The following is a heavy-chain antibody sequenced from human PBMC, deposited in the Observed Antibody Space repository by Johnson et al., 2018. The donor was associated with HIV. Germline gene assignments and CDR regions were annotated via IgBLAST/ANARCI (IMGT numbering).Heavy chain of an antibody. CDR3: TTGAGRQYGSGGGDGFDM. Sequence: VQLVESGGGLVKPGGSLRLSCAASGFTFSNAWMTWVRQAPGKGLEWVGRIKSKTDGATTDYAAPVKGRFTISRDDSKNTLYLQMNSLKTEDTAVYYCTTGAGRQYGSGGGDGFDMWGQGTMVTVSS. D-gene: IGHD3-10*01. V-gene: IGHV3-15*01. J-gene: IGHJ3*02. CDR1: GFTFSNAW. CDR2: IKSKTDGATT.